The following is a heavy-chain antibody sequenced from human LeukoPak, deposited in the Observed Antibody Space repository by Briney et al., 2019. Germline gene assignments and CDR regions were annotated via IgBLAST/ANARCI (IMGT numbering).Heavy chain of an antibody. CDR2: IKSKTDGGTT. D-gene: IGHD2-2*01. CDR1: GFSINYDW. Sequence: GGSLRLSCAASGFSINYDWMSWVRQAPGKGLEWVGRIKSKTDGGTTEYAAIVKGRFTISRDESRNTLYLQMSSLKSEDTAVYYCVRDQYCASSSCPGAFDLWGQGTVVTVSS. J-gene: IGHJ3*01. V-gene: IGHV3-15*01. CDR3: VRDQYCASSSCPGAFDL.